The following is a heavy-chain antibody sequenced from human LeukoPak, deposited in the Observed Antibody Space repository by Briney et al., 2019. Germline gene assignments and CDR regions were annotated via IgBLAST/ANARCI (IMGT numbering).Heavy chain of an antibody. V-gene: IGHV1-2*02. J-gene: IGHJ6*02. CDR1: GYIFTSYY. CDR2: IIPNSGGT. Sequence: ASVTVSCKASGYIFTSYYLHWVRQAPGQGLEWMGWIIPNSGGTNYAQKFQGRVTMTWDTSITTAYMELSSLRSDDTAVYFCARDQRVHWGGGGSYYYYFGMDVWGQGTTVAVSS. D-gene: IGHD7-27*01. CDR3: ARDQRVHWGGGGSYYYYFGMDV.